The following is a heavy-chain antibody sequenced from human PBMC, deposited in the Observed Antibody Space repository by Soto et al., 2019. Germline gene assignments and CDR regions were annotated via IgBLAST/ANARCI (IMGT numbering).Heavy chain of an antibody. CDR3: VGSSGWIYDY. J-gene: IGHJ4*02. D-gene: IGHD6-19*01. CDR2: IVSSYDGK. V-gene: IGHV3-23*01. Sequence: EVQLLESGGGLVQPGGSLRLSCAASGFTFSNYAMAWVRQAPGKGLEWISSIVSSYDGKFYSDSVRGRFTVSRDDSKKSVYLQMNTLRADDTAVYYCVGSSGWIYDYWGQGTLVIVSS. CDR1: GFTFSNYA.